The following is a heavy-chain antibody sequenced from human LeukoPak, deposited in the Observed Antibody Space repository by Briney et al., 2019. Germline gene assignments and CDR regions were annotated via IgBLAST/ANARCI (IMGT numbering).Heavy chain of an antibody. CDR1: GYMLNGYY. Sequence: GASVKVSCKASGYMLNGYYIHSVRQAPGQGLEWMGWINPNSGDTNYAQMFQGSVTLSRATSISTAYMELTSLRSDETAVYYCSRGYTRGAFDIWGQGTMVTVSS. D-gene: IGHD2-2*01. CDR3: SRGYTRGAFDI. V-gene: IGHV1-2*02. J-gene: IGHJ3*02. CDR2: INPNSGDT.